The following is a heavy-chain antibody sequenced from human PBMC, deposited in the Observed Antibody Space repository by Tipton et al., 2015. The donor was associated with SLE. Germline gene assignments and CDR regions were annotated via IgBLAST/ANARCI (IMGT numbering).Heavy chain of an antibody. CDR2: IHHSGST. CDR1: GGSFTGYY. D-gene: IGHD2-2*01. V-gene: IGHV4-34*01. Sequence: TLSLTCAAYGGSFTGYYWSWIRQSPGKGLEWIGEIHHSGSTIYNPSLKSRVTISVDTSKNQFSLKLSSVTAADTAVYYCARAYCSSTKCQRAEYFQHWGQGTLVTVYS. CDR3: ARAYCSSTKCQRAEYFQH. J-gene: IGHJ1*01.